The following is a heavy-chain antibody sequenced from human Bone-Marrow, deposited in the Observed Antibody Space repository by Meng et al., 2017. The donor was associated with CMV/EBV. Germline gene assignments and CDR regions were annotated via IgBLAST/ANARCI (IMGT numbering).Heavy chain of an antibody. J-gene: IGHJ4*02. Sequence: ASVKVSCKASGYTFTSYDINWVRQATGQGLEWMGWMNPNSGNTGYAQKFQGRVTMTRNTSISTAYMELSSLRSEDTAVYYCARVALYSGSLELGYYFDYWGQGTLVTVSS. CDR2: MNPNSGNT. CDR1: GYTFTSYD. V-gene: IGHV1-8*01. D-gene: IGHD1-26*01. CDR3: ARVALYSGSLELGYYFDY.